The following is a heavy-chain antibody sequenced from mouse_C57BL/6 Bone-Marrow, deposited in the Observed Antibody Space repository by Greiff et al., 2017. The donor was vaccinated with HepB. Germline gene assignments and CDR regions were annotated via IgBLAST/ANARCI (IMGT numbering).Heavy chain of an antibody. D-gene: IGHD1-1*01. CDR2: IWSGGST. CDR1: GFSLTSYG. Sequence: VQRVESGPGLVQPSQSLSITCTVSGFSLTSYGVHWVRQSPGKGLEWLGVIWSGGSTDYNAAFISRLSISKDNSKSQVFFKMNSLQADDTAIYYCARMRGSSYYYYAMDYWGQGTSVTVSS. CDR3: ARMRGSSYYYYAMDY. V-gene: IGHV2-2*01. J-gene: IGHJ4*01.